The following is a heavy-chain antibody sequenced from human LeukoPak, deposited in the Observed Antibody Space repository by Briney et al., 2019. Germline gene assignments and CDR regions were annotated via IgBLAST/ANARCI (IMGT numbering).Heavy chain of an antibody. CDR1: GYSFTSYW. Sequence: GGSLKISFQASGYSFTSYWIGWVRQMPGKGVEWMGIIDPSDSETRYTPSFQGQVTISVDKSLTTADLQWNSLKASDTAMYYCARQTAMGRSGDYWGQGTLVTVSS. D-gene: IGHD5-18*01. CDR2: IDPSDSET. CDR3: ARQTAMGRSGDY. J-gene: IGHJ4*02. V-gene: IGHV5-51*01.